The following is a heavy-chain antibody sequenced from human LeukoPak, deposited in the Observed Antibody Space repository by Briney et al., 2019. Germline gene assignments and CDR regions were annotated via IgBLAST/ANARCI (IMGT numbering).Heavy chain of an antibody. J-gene: IGHJ4*02. CDR3: AKDQILGYYYDSSGYS. CDR1: GFTFSSYG. Sequence: GGSLRLSCAASGFTFSSYGMSWVRQAPGKGLEWVSAISGSGGSTYYADSVKGRFTISRDNSKNTLYLQMNSLRAEDTAVYYCAKDQILGYYYDSSGYSWGQGTLVTVSS. CDR2: ISGSGGST. D-gene: IGHD3-22*01. V-gene: IGHV3-23*01.